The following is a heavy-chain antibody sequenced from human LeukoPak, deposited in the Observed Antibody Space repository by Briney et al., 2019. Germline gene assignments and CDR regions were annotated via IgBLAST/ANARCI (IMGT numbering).Heavy chain of an antibody. V-gene: IGHV3-23*01. J-gene: IGHJ4*02. CDR1: GFTFSSDA. CDR2: ISGSGGST. CDR3: AKDGVWFGEFPFDY. D-gene: IGHD3-10*01. Sequence: GGSLRPSCAASGFTFSSDAMSWVRQAPGKGLEGVSAISGSGGSTYYADSVKGRFTISRDNSKNTLYLQMNSLRAEDTAVYYCAKDGVWFGEFPFDYWGQGTLVTVSS.